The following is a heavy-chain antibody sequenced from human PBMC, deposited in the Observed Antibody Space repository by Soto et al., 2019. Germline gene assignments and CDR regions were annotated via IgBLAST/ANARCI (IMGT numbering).Heavy chain of an antibody. Sequence: SETLSLTCTVSGGSISSGGYYRSWIRQHPGKGLEWIGYIYYSGSTYYNPSLKSRVTISVDTSKNQFSLKLSSVTAADTAVYYCASLPAIEDYYFDYWGQGTLVTVSS. CDR1: GGSISSGGYY. CDR2: IYYSGST. J-gene: IGHJ4*02. V-gene: IGHV4-31*03. D-gene: IGHD5-18*01. CDR3: ASLPAIEDYYFDY.